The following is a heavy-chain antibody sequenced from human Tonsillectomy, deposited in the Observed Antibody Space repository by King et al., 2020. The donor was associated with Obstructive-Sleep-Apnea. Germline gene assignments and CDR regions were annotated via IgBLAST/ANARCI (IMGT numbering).Heavy chain of an antibody. J-gene: IGHJ4*02. CDR3: ARKGKWLQSLPFDY. CDR2: IYYSGST. D-gene: IGHD5-24*01. CDR1: GGSISSGDYY. V-gene: IGHV4-30-4*01. Sequence: VQLQESGPGLVKPSQTLSLTCTVSGGSISSGDYYWNWIRQPPGKGLEWIGYIYYSGSTYYNPSLKSRVPISLDTSRNQFSLKVNSMTDADTAVSYCARKGKWLQSLPFDYWGQGTLVTVSA.